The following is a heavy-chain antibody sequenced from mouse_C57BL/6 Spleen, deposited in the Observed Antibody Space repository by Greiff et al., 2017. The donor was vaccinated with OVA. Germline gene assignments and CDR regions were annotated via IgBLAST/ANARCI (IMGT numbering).Heavy chain of an antibody. CDR2: IYPGDGDT. CDR1: GYAFSSSW. Sequence: QVQLKQSGPELVKPGASVKISCKASGYAFSSSWMNWVKQRPGKGLEWIGRIYPGDGDTNYNGKFKGKATLTADKSSSTAYMQLSSLTSEDSAVYFCARGDDLAWFAYWGQGTLVTVSA. J-gene: IGHJ3*01. V-gene: IGHV1-82*01. CDR3: ARGDDLAWFAY.